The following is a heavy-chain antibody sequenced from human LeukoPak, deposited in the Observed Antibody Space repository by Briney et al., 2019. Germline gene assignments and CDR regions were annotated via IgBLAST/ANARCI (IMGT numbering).Heavy chain of an antibody. CDR3: ARGPGFPRDY. CDR1: GFIFEDRT. CDR2: ITWNSRKI. Sequence: PGRSLRLSCVGSGFIFEDRTMHWVRQRPGKGLEWVSGITWNSRKIAYADSVKGRFTISRDNAKNSLYLHMDSLTKEDTAFYYCARGPGFPRDYWGQGTLVIVSS. V-gene: IGHV3-9*01. J-gene: IGHJ4*02.